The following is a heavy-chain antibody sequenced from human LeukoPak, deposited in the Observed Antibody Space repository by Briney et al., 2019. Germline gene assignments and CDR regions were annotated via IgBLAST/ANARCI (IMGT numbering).Heavy chain of an antibody. V-gene: IGHV3-23*01. D-gene: IGHD3-22*01. CDR2: ISGSGGNT. CDR1: GITLSNYG. J-gene: IGHJ4*02. Sequence: GGSLRLSCAVSGITLSNYGMSWVRQAPGKGLEWVSGISGSGGNTYYADSVKGRSTISRDNSKNTLYLQMNSLRAEDTAVYFCAKRGVVIRVILVGFHKEAYYFDSWGQGALVTASS. CDR3: AKRGVVIRVILVGFHKEAYYFDS.